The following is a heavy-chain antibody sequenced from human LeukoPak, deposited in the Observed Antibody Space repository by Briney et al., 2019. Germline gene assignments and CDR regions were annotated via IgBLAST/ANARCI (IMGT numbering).Heavy chain of an antibody. V-gene: IGHV3-21*01. CDR1: GFTFSTHG. J-gene: IGHJ2*01. CDR2: ISSSSSYI. CDR3: ARDHGFWYFGL. Sequence: GGSLRLSCAASGFTFSTHGMHWVRQAPGKGLEWVSSISSSSSYIYYADSVKGRFTISRDNAKNSLYLQMNSLRAEDTAVYYCARDHGFWYFGLWGRGTLVTVSS. D-gene: IGHD6-25*01.